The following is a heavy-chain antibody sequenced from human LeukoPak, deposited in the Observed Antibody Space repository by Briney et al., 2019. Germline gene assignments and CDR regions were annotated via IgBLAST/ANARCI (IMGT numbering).Heavy chain of an antibody. CDR3: AREGYYGSGSSYAFDI. CDR2: ISSSSYI. Sequence: ETLSLTCAVYGGSFSGYYWSWVRQAPGKGLEWVSSISSSSYIYYADSVKGRFTISRDNAKNSLYLQMNSLRAEDTAVYYCAREGYYGSGSSYAFDIWGQGTMVTVSS. CDR1: GGSFSGYY. J-gene: IGHJ3*02. D-gene: IGHD3-10*01. V-gene: IGHV3-69-1*01.